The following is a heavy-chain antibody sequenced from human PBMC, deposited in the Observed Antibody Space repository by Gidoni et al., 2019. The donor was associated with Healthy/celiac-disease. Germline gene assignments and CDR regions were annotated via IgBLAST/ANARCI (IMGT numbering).Heavy chain of an antibody. CDR3: AKGLFSSAAGNWFDP. CDR2: ISWNSGSI. D-gene: IGHD6-13*01. CDR1: GSTFADSA. Sequence: EVQLVESGGALVQPGRSLRRSCAASGSTFADSAMHWVRQAPGQGLEWVSGISWNSGSIGYADSVKGRFTISRDNAKNSLYLQMNSLRAEDTALYYCAKGLFSSAAGNWFDPWGQGTLVTVSS. J-gene: IGHJ5*02. V-gene: IGHV3-9*01.